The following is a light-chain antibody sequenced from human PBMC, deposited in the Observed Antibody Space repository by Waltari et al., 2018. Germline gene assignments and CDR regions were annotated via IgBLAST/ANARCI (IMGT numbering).Light chain of an antibody. CDR2: MAS. CDR1: QSVGTW. V-gene: IGKV1-5*03. Sequence: DIQMTQSPSTLSASVGDRVTISCRASQSVGTWLAWYQQKPGKAPKLLIYMASSLESVVPSRFSGSGSGTEFTLTISGLQPDDFATYSCQQYSSFSTFGQGTKV. J-gene: IGKJ2*01. CDR3: QQYSSFST.